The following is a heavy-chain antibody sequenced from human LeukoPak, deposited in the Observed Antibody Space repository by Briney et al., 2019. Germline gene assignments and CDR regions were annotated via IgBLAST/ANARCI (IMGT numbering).Heavy chain of an antibody. CDR1: GYTFTSYG. V-gene: IGHV1-69*04. J-gene: IGHJ4*02. CDR2: IIPILGIT. Sequence: GASVKVSCKASGYTFTSYGISWVRQAPGQGLEWMGRIIPILGITNYAQKFQGRVTITADKSTSTAYMELSSLRSEDTAVYYCARVQDWGQDYWGQGTLVTVSS. CDR3: ARVQDWGQDY. D-gene: IGHD3-16*01.